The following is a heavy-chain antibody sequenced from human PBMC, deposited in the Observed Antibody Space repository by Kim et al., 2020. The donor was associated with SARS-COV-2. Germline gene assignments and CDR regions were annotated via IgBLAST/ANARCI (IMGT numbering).Heavy chain of an antibody. V-gene: IGHV4-38-2*02. J-gene: IGHJ5*02. CDR3: ARDLTYYDSSNHPNWFDP. CDR2: IYHSGNT. CDR1: TYSIRSGYY. D-gene: IGHD3-22*01. Sequence: SETLSLTCTVSTYSIRSGYYWGWIRQPPGKGLEWIGSIYHSGNTYYNPSLKSRVTMSVDTSKNQFSLKLSSVTAADTAVYYCARDLTYYDSSNHPNWFDPWGQGTLVTVSS.